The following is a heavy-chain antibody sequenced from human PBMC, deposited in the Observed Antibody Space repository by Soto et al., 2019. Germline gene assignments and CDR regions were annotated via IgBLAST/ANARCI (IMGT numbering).Heavy chain of an antibody. V-gene: IGHV1-18*04. J-gene: IGHJ3*02. Sequence: ASVKVSCKVSGYTFTSFGISWVRQAPGQGLEWMGWISAYNGNTNYAQKLQGRVTMTTDTSTSTAYMELRSLRSDDTAVYYCARQHWSGYGDAFDIWGQGTMVTVSS. CDR3: ARQHWSGYGDAFDI. D-gene: IGHD3-3*01. CDR2: ISAYNGNT. CDR1: GYTFTSFG.